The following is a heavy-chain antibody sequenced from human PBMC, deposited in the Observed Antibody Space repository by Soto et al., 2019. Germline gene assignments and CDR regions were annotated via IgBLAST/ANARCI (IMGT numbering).Heavy chain of an antibody. Sequence: ASVKVSCKASGYAFTSYGISWVRQAPGKGLEWMGWISVYNGNTNYAQKLKGRVTMTTDTSTSTAYMELRSLRSDDTAVYYCARAPKWKGTVVTRYAFDFWGQGTRVTVSS. V-gene: IGHV1-18*04. CDR3: ARAPKWKGTVVTRYAFDF. D-gene: IGHD2-21*02. J-gene: IGHJ3*01. CDR1: GYAFTSYG. CDR2: ISVYNGNT.